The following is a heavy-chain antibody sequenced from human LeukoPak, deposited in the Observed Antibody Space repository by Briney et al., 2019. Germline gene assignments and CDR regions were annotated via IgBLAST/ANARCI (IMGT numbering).Heavy chain of an antibody. CDR3: ARGGGGGYSYGYFFPDYYGMDV. CDR2: IYYSGST. J-gene: IGHJ6*02. Sequence: SETLSLTCTVSGGSISSSSYYWGWIRQPPGKGLEWIGSIYYSGSTYYNPSLKSRVTISVDTSKNQFSLKLSSVTAADTAVYYCARGGGGGYSYGYFFPDYYGMDVWGQGTTVTVSS. D-gene: IGHD5-18*01. V-gene: IGHV4-39*07. CDR1: GGSISSSSYY.